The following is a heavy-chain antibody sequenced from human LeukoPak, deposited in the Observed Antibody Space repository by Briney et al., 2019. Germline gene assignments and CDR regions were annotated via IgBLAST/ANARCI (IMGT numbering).Heavy chain of an antibody. Sequence: ASVKVSCKASGYTFTGYYMYWVRQAPGQGLEWMGRINPNSGGTNYAQKFQGRVTMTRDTSISTAYMELSRLRSDDTAVYYCARGGSSWYVEYFDYWGQGTLVTVSS. V-gene: IGHV1-2*06. CDR2: INPNSGGT. CDR1: GYTFTGYY. D-gene: IGHD6-13*01. J-gene: IGHJ4*02. CDR3: ARGGSSWYVEYFDY.